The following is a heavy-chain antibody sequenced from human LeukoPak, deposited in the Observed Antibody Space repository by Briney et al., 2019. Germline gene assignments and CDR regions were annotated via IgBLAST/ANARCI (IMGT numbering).Heavy chain of an antibody. CDR2: IYHSGST. V-gene: IGHV4-30-2*01. CDR3: ARLSPAMVRGSSLDY. D-gene: IGHD3-10*01. Sequence: SQTLSLTCAVSGGSISSGGYSWSWIRQPPGKGLEWIGYIYHSGSTYYNPSLKSRVTISVDRSKNQFSLKLSSVTAADTAVYYCARLSPAMVRGSSLDYWGQGTLVTVSS. CDR1: GGSISSGGYS. J-gene: IGHJ4*02.